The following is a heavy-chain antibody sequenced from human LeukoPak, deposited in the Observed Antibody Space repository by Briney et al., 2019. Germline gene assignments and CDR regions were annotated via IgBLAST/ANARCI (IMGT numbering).Heavy chain of an antibody. J-gene: IGHJ6*03. CDR2: IQYDGSNE. Sequence: PGGSLRLSCAASGSTVSSNYMSWVRQAPGKGLEWVAYIQYDGSNEQYADSVKGRFSISRDSSKNILYLQMNSLRAGDTAVYYCAKDRCSNGVGCYYYYMDVWGKGTTVTISS. CDR3: AKDRCSNGVGCYYYYMDV. D-gene: IGHD2-8*01. V-gene: IGHV3-30*02. CDR1: GSTVSSNY.